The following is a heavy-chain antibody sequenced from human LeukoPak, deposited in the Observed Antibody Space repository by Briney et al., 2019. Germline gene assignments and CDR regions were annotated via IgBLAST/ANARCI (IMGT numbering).Heavy chain of an antibody. CDR1: GGSISSYY. D-gene: IGHD3-22*01. V-gene: IGHV4-59*01. J-gene: IGHJ6*02. Sequence: SETLSLTCTVSGGSISSYYWSWIRQPPGKGLEWIGYIYSSGSTNYNPSLKSRLTISVDASKNQFSLKLTSVTAADTAVYYCARGPLPFSYDSSGYSFYYYYYGMDVWGQGTTVTVSS. CDR3: ARGPLPFSYDSSGYSFYYYYYGMDV. CDR2: IYSSGST.